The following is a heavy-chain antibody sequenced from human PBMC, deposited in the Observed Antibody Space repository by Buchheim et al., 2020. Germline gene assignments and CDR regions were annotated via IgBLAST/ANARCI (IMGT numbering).Heavy chain of an antibody. CDR1: GGSMDPYY. D-gene: IGHD6-19*01. J-gene: IGHJ3*02. CDR3: ARDAGPRLGFDAFDI. V-gene: IGHV4-59*01. CDR2: IYYNGII. Sequence: QVQLQESGPGVVKPSETLSLTCTVSGGSMDPYYWSWIRQTPGKGLEWIGFIYYNGIINYNPSLNGRVTISIDQSKNQFHLTVMSVTAADTAVYYCARDAGPRLGFDAFDIWGQGT.